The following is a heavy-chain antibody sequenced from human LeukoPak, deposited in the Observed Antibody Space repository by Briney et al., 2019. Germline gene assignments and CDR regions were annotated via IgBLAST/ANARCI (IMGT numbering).Heavy chain of an antibody. V-gene: IGHV3-23*01. J-gene: IGHJ4*02. CDR1: GFTFSSYA. CDR2: ISGSGGST. CDR3: AKDGYDSSGHARLNDY. D-gene: IGHD3-22*01. Sequence: GGSLRLSCAASGFTFSSYAMSWVRQAPGKGLEWVSAISGSGGSTYYADSVKGRFTISRDNSKNTLYLQMNSLRAEDTAVYYCAKDGYDSSGHARLNDYWGQGTLVTVSS.